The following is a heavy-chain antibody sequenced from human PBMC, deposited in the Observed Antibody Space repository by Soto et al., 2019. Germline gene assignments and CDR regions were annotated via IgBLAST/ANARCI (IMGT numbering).Heavy chain of an antibody. J-gene: IGHJ6*02. CDR1: GFTFSSYA. Sequence: EVKLLDSGGGLVQTGGSLRLSCAASGFTFSSYAMGWVRQAPGKGLDWVSVISGSGGITYSADSVKGRCTSSRDNSKNILYLQMNGLRAEDTAVYYCAKGITDTGGYYYYSMDVWGQGTAVTVSS. V-gene: IGHV3-23*01. CDR3: AKGITDTGGYYYYSMDV. CDR2: ISGSGGIT. D-gene: IGHD3-16*01.